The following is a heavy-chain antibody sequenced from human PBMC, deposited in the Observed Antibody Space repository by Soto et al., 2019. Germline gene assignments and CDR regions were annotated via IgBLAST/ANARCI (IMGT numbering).Heavy chain of an antibody. D-gene: IGHD2-15*01. Sequence: GGSLRLSCAASGFTFSSYAMSWVRQAPGKGLEWVSAISGSGGSTYYADSVKGRFTISRDNSKNTLYLQMNSLRAEDTAVYYCAKDEPDIVVVVAAEGAFDIWGQGTMVTVSS. V-gene: IGHV3-23*01. CDR3: AKDEPDIVVVVAAEGAFDI. CDR1: GFTFSSYA. CDR2: ISGSGGST. J-gene: IGHJ3*02.